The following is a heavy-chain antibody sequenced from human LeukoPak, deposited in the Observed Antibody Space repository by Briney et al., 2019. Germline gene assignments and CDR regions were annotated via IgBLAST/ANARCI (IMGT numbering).Heavy chain of an antibody. Sequence: GASVKVSCKASGYTFTNYYIHWVRQAPGQGLEWMGIINPSGGSTNYAQKFQGRVTITADKSTSTAHMELSSLRSEDTAEYYCARVLGGFQARATVTTHNWFDPWGQGTLVTVSS. CDR1: GYTFTNYY. CDR2: INPSGGST. J-gene: IGHJ5*02. V-gene: IGHV1-46*01. D-gene: IGHD4-17*01. CDR3: ARVLGGFQARATVTTHNWFDP.